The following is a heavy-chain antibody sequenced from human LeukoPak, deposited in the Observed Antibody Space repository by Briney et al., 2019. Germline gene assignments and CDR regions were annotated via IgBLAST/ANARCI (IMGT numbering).Heavy chain of an antibody. CDR2: INHSGST. J-gene: IGHJ4*02. D-gene: IGHD3-10*01. V-gene: IGHV4-34*01. CDR3: ARGPDYYGSGSYYKRKGYFDY. Sequence: SETLSLTCAVYGGSFSGYYWSWSRQPPGKGLEWIGEINHSGSTNYNPSLKSRVTISVDTSKNQFSLKLSSVTAADTAVYYCARGPDYYGSGSYYKRKGYFDYWGQGTLVTVSS. CDR1: GGSFSGYY.